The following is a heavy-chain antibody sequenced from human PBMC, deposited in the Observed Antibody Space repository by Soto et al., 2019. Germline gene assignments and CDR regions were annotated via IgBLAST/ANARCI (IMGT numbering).Heavy chain of an antibody. V-gene: IGHV1-69*01. CDR1: GGTFSSYA. J-gene: IGHJ6*02. CDR2: IIPIFGTA. D-gene: IGHD1-26*01. CDR3: ARAFIVGATRYYYYYGMDV. Sequence: QVQLVQSGAEVKKPGSSVKVSCKASGGTFSSYAISWVRQAPGQGLEWTGGIIPIFGTANYAQKFQGRVTITADESTSTAYMELSSLRSEDTAVYYCARAFIVGATRYYYYYGMDVWGQGTTVTVSS.